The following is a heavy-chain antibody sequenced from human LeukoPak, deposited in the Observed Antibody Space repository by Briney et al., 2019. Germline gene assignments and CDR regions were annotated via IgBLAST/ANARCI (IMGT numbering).Heavy chain of an antibody. J-gene: IGHJ6*03. CDR3: ARTTEGGYTYDYFYYYYMDV. CDR2: IYYSGSA. Sequence: SETLSLTCTVSGGSISSYYWSWIRQPPGKGLEWIGYIYYSGSANYNPSLKSRVTISVDTSKNQFSLKLSSVTAADTAVYYCARTTEGGYTYDYFYYYYMDVWGKGTTVTVSS. CDR1: GGSISSYY. V-gene: IGHV4-59*01. D-gene: IGHD5-18*01.